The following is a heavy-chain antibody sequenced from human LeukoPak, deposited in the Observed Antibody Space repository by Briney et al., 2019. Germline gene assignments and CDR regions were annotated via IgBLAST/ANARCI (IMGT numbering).Heavy chain of an antibody. CDR1: GFTFSSYW. CDR3: ARGPGYYSYY. CDR2: TNSDGSST. Sequence: GGSLRLSCAASGFTFSSYWMHWVRQAPGKGLVWVSRTNSDGSSTSYADSVKGRFTISRDNAKNTLYLQMNSLRAEDTAVYYCARGPGYYSYYWGQGTLVTVSS. J-gene: IGHJ4*02. D-gene: IGHD3-9*01. V-gene: IGHV3-74*01.